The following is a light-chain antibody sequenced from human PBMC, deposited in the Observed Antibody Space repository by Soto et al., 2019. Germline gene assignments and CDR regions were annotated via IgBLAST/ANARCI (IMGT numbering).Light chain of an antibody. CDR3: LQDYNHPYT. J-gene: IGKJ2*01. Sequence: AIQMTQSPSSLSASVGDRVTITCRASQGIRNDLGGYQQKPGKAPKLLIYGASSLQSGVPSRFAGSGSGTDFSLTISSLQPEDFATYYCLQDYNHPYTFGQGTKLEIK. CDR2: GAS. CDR1: QGIRND. V-gene: IGKV1-6*01.